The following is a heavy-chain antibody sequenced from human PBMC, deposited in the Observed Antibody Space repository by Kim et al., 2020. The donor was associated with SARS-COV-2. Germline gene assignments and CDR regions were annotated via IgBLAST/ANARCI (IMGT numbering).Heavy chain of an antibody. CDR3: ARHKGILPDY. Sequence: STYYNPSLKSRVTISVDTSKNQFALELSSVPAADTAVYYCARHKGILPDYWGQGTLVTVSS. D-gene: IGHD2-15*01. V-gene: IGHV4-39*01. CDR2: ST. J-gene: IGHJ4*02.